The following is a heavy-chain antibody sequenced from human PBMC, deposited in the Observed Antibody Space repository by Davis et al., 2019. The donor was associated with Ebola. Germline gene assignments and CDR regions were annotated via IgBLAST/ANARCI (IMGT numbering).Heavy chain of an antibody. V-gene: IGHV1-46*01. J-gene: IGHJ4*02. CDR1: GYTFTSYY. CDR2: INPSGGST. Sequence: ASVTVSCKASGYTFTSYYMHWVRQAPGQGLEWMGIINPSGGSTSYAQKFQGRVTMTRDTSTSTVYMELSRLRSDDTAVYYCARDLGPYCGGDCYSDYFDYWGQGTLVTVSS. CDR3: ARDLGPYCGGDCYSDYFDY. D-gene: IGHD2-21*01.